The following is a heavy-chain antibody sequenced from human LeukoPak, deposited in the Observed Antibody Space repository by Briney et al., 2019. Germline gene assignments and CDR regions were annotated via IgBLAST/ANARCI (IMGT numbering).Heavy chain of an antibody. CDR2: IIPILGIA. D-gene: IGHD3-22*01. V-gene: IGHV1-69*04. J-gene: IGHJ4*02. CDR3: ARDGYDSSGNY. CDR1: GGTFSSYA. Sequence: SVKVSCKASGGTFSSYAIIWVRQAPGQGLEWMGRIIPILGIANYARKFQGRVTITADKSTSTAYMELSSLRSEDTAVYYCARDGYDSSGNYWGQGTLVTVSS.